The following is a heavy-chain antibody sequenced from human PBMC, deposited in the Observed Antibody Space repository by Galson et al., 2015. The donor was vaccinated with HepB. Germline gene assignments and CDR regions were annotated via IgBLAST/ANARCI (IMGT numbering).Heavy chain of an antibody. V-gene: IGHV7-4-1*02. CDR1: GYTFTSYA. J-gene: IGHJ4*02. CDR2: INTNTGNP. D-gene: IGHD2-15*01. CDR3: ARESEVVAATGIDY. Sequence: SVKVSCKASGYTFTSYAMNWVRQAPGQGLEWMGWINTNTGNPTYAQGFTGRFVFSLDTSVSTAYLQISSLKAEDTAVYYCARESEVVAATGIDYWGQGTLVTVSS.